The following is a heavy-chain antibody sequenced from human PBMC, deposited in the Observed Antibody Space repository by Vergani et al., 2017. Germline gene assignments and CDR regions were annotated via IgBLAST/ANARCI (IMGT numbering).Heavy chain of an antibody. Sequence: QVQLQQWGAGLLKPSETLSLTCAVYGGSFSGYYWSWIRQPPGKGLEWIGEINHSGSTNYNPSLKSRVTISVDMSKNQISLKLSSVNAADTAVYYCAGGSDCSSTSCYLDPWGQGTLVTVAS. CDR2: INHSGST. CDR3: AGGSDCSSTSCYLDP. V-gene: IGHV4-34*01. J-gene: IGHJ5*02. CDR1: GGSFSGYY. D-gene: IGHD2-2*01.